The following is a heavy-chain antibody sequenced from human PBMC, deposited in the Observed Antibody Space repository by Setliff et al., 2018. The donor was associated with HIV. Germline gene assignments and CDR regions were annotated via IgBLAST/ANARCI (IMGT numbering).Heavy chain of an antibody. J-gene: IGHJ3*02. CDR1: GDTFTSYD. CDR3: AMSMTTYPVSRAFDI. CDR2: MTPYSGNT. V-gene: IGHV1-8*03. D-gene: IGHD4-4*01. Sequence: ASVKVSCKTSGDTFTSYDINWVRQAAGHGLEWMGWMTPYSGNTGYAQKFQGRVTITADESTSTAYMELSSLRSEDTAVYYCAMSMTTYPVSRAFDIWGQGTMVTVSS.